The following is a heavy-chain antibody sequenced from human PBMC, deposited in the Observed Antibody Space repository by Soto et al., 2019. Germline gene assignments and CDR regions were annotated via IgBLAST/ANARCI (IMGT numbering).Heavy chain of an antibody. V-gene: IGHV3-23*01. J-gene: IGHJ4*02. CDR1: GFTLSSYV. Sequence: EVQLLESGGGLVQPGGSLRLSCAASGFTLSSYVMSWVRQAPGKGLEWVSAIRGSGGSTYYADSVKGRFTISRDNSKNTLYLQMNSLRAEDTAVYYCARPTTVIYFYYWGQGTLVTVSS. CDR2: IRGSGGST. CDR3: ARPTTVIYFYY. D-gene: IGHD4-17*01.